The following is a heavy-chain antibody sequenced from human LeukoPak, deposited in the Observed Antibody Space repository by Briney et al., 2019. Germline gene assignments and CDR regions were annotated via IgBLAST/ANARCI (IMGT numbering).Heavy chain of an antibody. D-gene: IGHD3-22*01. Sequence: KPGGSLRLSCTASKFTFSDYYMSWIRQAPEKGLEWVSFISNSGFTIYYADSVKGRFTISRDNAKNSLYLQMNSLRAEDTAVYYCANYYDSSGLDYWGQGTLVTVSS. J-gene: IGHJ4*02. CDR2: ISNSGFTI. CDR1: KFTFSDYY. CDR3: ANYYDSSGLDY. V-gene: IGHV3-11*01.